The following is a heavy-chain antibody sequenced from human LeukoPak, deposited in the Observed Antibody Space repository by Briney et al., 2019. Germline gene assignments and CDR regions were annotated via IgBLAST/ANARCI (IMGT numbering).Heavy chain of an antibody. CDR1: GGSFSGYY. D-gene: IGHD3-22*01. V-gene: IGHV4-34*01. Sequence: SETLSLTCAVYGGSFSGYYWSWIRQPPGKGLEWIGEINHSGSTNYNPSLKSRVTISVDTSKNQFSLKLSSVTAADTAVYYCARGLRSYDSSGYYYWGQGTLVTVSS. CDR3: ARGLRSYDSSGYYY. J-gene: IGHJ4*02. CDR2: INHSGST.